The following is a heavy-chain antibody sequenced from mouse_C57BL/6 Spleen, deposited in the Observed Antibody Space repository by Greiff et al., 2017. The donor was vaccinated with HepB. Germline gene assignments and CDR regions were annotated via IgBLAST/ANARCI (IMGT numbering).Heavy chain of an antibody. D-gene: IGHD1-1*01. CDR1: GFTFSDYG. V-gene: IGHV5-17*01. Sequence: EVKLMESGGGLVKPGGSLKLSCAASGFTFSDYGMHWVRQAPEKGLEWVAYISSGSSTIYYADKVKGRFTISRDNAKNTLFLQMTSLRSEDTAMYYCARTHYGSSYYFDYWGQGTTLTVAS. CDR2: ISSGSSTI. CDR3: ARTHYGSSYYFDY. J-gene: IGHJ2*01.